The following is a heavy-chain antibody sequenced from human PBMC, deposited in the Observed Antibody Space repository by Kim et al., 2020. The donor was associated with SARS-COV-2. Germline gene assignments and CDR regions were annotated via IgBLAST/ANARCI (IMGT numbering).Heavy chain of an antibody. CDR1: GDSVSSKSAA. J-gene: IGHJ5*01. V-gene: IGHV6-1*01. CDR2: TYYRSKWNN. CDR3: ARESPWCSGDSCYSRWFNS. D-gene: IGHD2-15*01. Sequence: SQTLSLTCAISGDSVSSKSAAWNWIRQSPSRGLEWLGRTYYRSKWNNDYAVSVKSRITISPDTSKNHFSLQLNSVTPEDTAVYYCARESPWCSGDSCYSRWFNSWGQGTLVIVSS.